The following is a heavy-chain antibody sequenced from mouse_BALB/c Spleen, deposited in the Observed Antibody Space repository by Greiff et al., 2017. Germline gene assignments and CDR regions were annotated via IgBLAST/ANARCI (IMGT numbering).Heavy chain of an antibody. CDR1: GYTFTSYV. CDR2: INPYNDGT. Sequence: VHVKQSGPELVKPGASVKMSCKASGYTFTSYVMHWVKQKPGQGLEWIGYINPYNDGTKYNEKFKGKATLTSDKSSSTAYMELSSLTSEDSAVYYCARGGNYDAMDYWGQGTSVTVSS. CDR3: ARGGNYDAMDY. V-gene: IGHV1-14*01. J-gene: IGHJ4*01. D-gene: IGHD2-1*01.